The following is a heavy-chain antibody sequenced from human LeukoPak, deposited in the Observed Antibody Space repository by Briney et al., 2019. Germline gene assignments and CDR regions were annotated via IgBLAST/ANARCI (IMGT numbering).Heavy chain of an antibody. CDR3: ASGAYCGGDCYSGAFDI. D-gene: IGHD2-21*02. CDR2: IYPGDSDT. Sequence: GESLKISCEGSGYSFTNYWTGWVRQMPGKGLEWMGIIYPGDSDTRYSPSFQGQVTISADKSISTAYLQWRSLKASDTAMYYCASGAYCGGDCYSGAFDIWGQGTMVTVSS. J-gene: IGHJ3*02. CDR1: GYSFTNYW. V-gene: IGHV5-51*01.